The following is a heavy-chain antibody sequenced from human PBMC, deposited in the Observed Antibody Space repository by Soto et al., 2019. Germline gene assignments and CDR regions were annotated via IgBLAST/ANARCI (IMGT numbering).Heavy chain of an antibody. D-gene: IGHD3-10*01. V-gene: IGHV1-69*08. CDR2: IIPILGIA. J-gene: IGHJ3*02. Sequence: QVQLVQSGAEVKKPGSSVKVSCKASGGTFSSYTISWVRQAPGQGLEWMGRIIPILGIANYAQKFQGRVTITADKSTSTAYMELSSLRSEDTAVYYRARDRFGDSMGYAFDIWGQGTMVTVSS. CDR1: GGTFSSYT. CDR3: ARDRFGDSMGYAFDI.